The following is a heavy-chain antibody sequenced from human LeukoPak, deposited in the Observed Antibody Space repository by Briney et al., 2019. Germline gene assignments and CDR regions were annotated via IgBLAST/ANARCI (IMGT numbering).Heavy chain of an antibody. V-gene: IGHV1-18*01. J-gene: IGHJ6*02. D-gene: IGHD3-3*01. CDR1: GYTFTSYG. Sequence: AASVKVSCKASGYTFTSYGISWVRQAPGQGLEWMGWISAYNGNTNYAQKLQGRVTMTTDTSTGTAYMELRSLRSDDTAVYYCARPITDYDFWSGRHYYYYGMDVWGQGTTVTVSS. CDR2: ISAYNGNT. CDR3: ARPITDYDFWSGRHYYYYGMDV.